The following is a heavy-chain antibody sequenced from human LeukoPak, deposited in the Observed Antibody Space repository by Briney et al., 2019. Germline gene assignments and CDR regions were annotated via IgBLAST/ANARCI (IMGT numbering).Heavy chain of an antibody. D-gene: IGHD2-21*02. CDR1: GFTFSSYE. J-gene: IGHJ4*02. Sequence: PGGSLRLSCAASGFTFSSYEMNWVRQAPGKGLEWVANIQEDGKKENYVDSVRGRFTISRDNAKNSIYLQMNSLRVEDTAVYYCAKDIVGGGDDYWGQGTLVIVPS. V-gene: IGHV3-7*01. CDR2: IQEDGKKE. CDR3: AKDIVGGGDDY.